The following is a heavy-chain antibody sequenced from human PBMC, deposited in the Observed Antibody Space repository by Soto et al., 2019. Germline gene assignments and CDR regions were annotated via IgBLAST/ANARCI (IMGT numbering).Heavy chain of an antibody. CDR3: AREGSDVLRYFDWHPGYYYGMDV. D-gene: IGHD3-9*01. CDR2: ISYDGSNK. J-gene: IGHJ6*02. Sequence: QVQLVESGGGVVQPGRSLRLSCAASGFTFSSYAMHWVRQAPGKGLEWVAVISYDGSNKYYADSVKGRFTISRDNSKNTLYLQMNSLRAEDTAVYYCAREGSDVLRYFDWHPGYYYGMDVWGQGTTVTVSS. V-gene: IGHV3-30-3*01. CDR1: GFTFSSYA.